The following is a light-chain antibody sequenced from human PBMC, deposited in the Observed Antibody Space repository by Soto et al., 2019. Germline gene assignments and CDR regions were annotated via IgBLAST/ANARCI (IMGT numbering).Light chain of an antibody. CDR2: AAS. Sequence: DIQVTQSPSSLSASVGDRVTITCRASQDIKNYLNWYQQKPGKAPKLLIYAASSLQSGVPSRFSGSGSGTDFTLTISSLQPEDFATYYCQQTYSTPITFGQGTRLE. V-gene: IGKV1-39*01. J-gene: IGKJ5*01. CDR1: QDIKNY. CDR3: QQTYSTPIT.